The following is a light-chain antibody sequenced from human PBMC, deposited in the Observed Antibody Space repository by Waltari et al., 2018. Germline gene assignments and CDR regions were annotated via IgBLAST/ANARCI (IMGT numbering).Light chain of an antibody. J-gene: IGLJ3*02. CDR1: TGAVTSGYD. Sequence: QTVVTQEPSLTVSPGGTVTLTCASSTGAVTSGYDTHWFQQKPGQPPRPLISSTTNKPARTPGRISGSLLGDKAALTLSDAQPEDEADYYCLVSNGGAWVFGGGTKLTVL. CDR2: STT. CDR3: LVSNGGAWV. V-gene: IGLV7-43*01.